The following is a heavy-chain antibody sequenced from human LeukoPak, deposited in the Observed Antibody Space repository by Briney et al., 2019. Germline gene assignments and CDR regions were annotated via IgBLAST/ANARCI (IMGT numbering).Heavy chain of an antibody. V-gene: IGHV3-23*01. D-gene: IGHD5-12*01. J-gene: IGHJ4*02. CDR1: GFTFSSYA. Sequence: GGSVRLSCAASGFTFSSYAMNWVRQAPGKGLEGVSSISGSGGSTFYTDSVKGRFTISRDNSKNTLYLQMNSLRADDTAVYYCTRSFRGYDFYYFDYWGQGILVTVSS. CDR2: ISGSGGST. CDR3: TRSFRGYDFYYFDY.